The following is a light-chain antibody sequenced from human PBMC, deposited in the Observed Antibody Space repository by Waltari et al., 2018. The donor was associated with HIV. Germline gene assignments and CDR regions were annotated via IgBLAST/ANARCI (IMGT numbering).Light chain of an antibody. V-gene: IGLV2-8*01. CDR3: TSYAGSNNLVI. CDR1: SSAVGPYDY. Sequence: QSALTQPPSASGSPGQSVPISCTGTSSAVGPYDYFPWYQQHPDKAPRLIIYEVNKRPSGVPDRFSGSKSGNTASLTVSGLQAEDEADYYCTSYAGSNNLVIFGGGTKVTVL. J-gene: IGLJ2*01. CDR2: EVN.